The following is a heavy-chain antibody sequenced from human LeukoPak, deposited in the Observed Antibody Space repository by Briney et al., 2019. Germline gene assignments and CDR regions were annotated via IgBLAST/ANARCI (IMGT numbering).Heavy chain of an antibody. Sequence: PSETLSLTCTVSGGSISSTSYYWGWIRQPPGKGLEWIGSIYYSGRTYYNPSLKSRVTISVDTSKNDFSLKLSSVTATDTAVYYCARTVRPGYCSTTSCSFVDYWGQGNLVTVSS. J-gene: IGHJ4*02. CDR3: ARTVRPGYCSTTSCSFVDY. D-gene: IGHD2-2*01. CDR1: GGSISSTSYY. CDR2: IYYSGRT. V-gene: IGHV4-39*02.